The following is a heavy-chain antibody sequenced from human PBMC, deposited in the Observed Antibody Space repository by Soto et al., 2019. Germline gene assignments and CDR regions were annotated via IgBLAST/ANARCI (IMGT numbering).Heavy chain of an antibody. J-gene: IGHJ4*02. V-gene: IGHV3-23*01. CDR3: AKGQGWSYYYDS. D-gene: IGHD2-15*01. CDR2: IGGSGGT. CDR1: GFTFSSYA. Sequence: EVQLLESGGGLVQPGGSLRLSCAASGFTFSSYAMSWVRLAPGKGLEWFSSIGGSGGTYYADSLKGRFTISRDNSKNMLYLHLNSLRAEDTAMYYCAKGQGWSYYYDSWGQGILVTVSS.